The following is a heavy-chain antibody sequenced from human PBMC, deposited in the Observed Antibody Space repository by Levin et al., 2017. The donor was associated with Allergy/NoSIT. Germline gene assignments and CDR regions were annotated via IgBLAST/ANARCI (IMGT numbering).Heavy chain of an antibody. V-gene: IGHV1-69*13. CDR3: ARTPGSWINWFDP. Sequence: SVKVSCKASGGTFSSYAISWVRQAPGQGLEWMGGIIPIFGTANYAQKFQGRVTITADESTSTAYMELSSLRSEDTAVYYCARTPGSWINWFDPWGQGTLVTVSS. CDR1: GGTFSSYA. J-gene: IGHJ5*02. D-gene: IGHD3-10*01. CDR2: IIPIFGTA.